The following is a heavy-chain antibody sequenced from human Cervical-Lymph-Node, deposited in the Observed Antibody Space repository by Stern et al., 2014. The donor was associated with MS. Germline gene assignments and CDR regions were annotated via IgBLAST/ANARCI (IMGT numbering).Heavy chain of an antibody. Sequence: VQLVQSGGGVVPPGRSLRLSCADSGSTFSKSAMHWVRQAPGKGLEWVAGISHDGSNKQYGDSVKGRLAISRDNSRNTLSLKIYSLKAEDTAVYYCVRTESFYYYDGMDVWGHGTTVIVSS. CDR2: ISHDGSNK. V-gene: IGHV3-30*09. CDR3: VRTESFYYYDGMDV. CDR1: GSTFSKSA. J-gene: IGHJ6*02.